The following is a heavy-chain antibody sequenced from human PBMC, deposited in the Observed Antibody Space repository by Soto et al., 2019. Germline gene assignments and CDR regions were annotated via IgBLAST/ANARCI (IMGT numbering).Heavy chain of an antibody. D-gene: IGHD2-8*01. CDR3: ARGSNQDY. Sequence: EVQLVESGGDLVQPGGSLRLSCVASGFTFSPYWMSWVRQAPGRGPQWVATINNDGSEKYYADSVKGRFTISRDNASDSLYLQLTSLRAEDSAIDYCARGSNQDYWGQGTLVAVSS. CDR2: INNDGSEK. CDR1: GFTFSPYW. V-gene: IGHV3-7*01. J-gene: IGHJ4*02.